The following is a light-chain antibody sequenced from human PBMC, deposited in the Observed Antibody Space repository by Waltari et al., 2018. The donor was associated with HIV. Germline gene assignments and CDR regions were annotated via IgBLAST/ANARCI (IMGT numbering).Light chain of an antibody. J-gene: IGKJ4*01. CDR1: QSVSSL. V-gene: IGKV3-11*01. CDR3: QQRISWPLT. Sequence: EIVLTQSPATLSLSPGERATISCRASQSVSSLLAWYQQKPGQVPRLLIYDASNRAAGIPARFSGSGSGTDFTLSISSLEPEDFAVYYCQQRISWPLTFGGGTKVEIK. CDR2: DAS.